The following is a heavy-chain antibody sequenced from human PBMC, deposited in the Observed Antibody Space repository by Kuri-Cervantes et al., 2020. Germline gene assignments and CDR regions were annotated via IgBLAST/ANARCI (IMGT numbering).Heavy chain of an antibody. V-gene: IGHV1-2*02. J-gene: IGHJ4*02. D-gene: IGHD2-8*01. Sequence: ASVKVSCKASGYTFSSYYIHWVRQAPGQGLEWMGWINPNSGGTHYAQNFQDRATMTRDTSTTTAYMELSRLTSDDTAVYYCVRGGEMSMLTIDYWGQGTLVTVSS. CDR3: VRGGEMSMLTIDY. CDR1: GYTFSSYY. CDR2: INPNSGGT.